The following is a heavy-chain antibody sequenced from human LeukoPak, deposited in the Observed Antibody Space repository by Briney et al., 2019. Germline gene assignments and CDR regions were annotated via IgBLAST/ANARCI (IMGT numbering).Heavy chain of an antibody. V-gene: IGHV1-46*01. CDR1: GYTFTSYY. CDR3: ARDLERYSSSSGGFDI. CDR2: INLSGGTT. D-gene: IGHD6-13*01. J-gene: IGHJ3*02. Sequence: GASVKVSCKASGYTFTSYYMHWVRQAPGQGLEWMGIINLSGGTTYYAQKFQGRVTMTNDMSTSTVYMELSSLRSEDTAVYYCARDLERYSSSSGGFDIWGQGTMVTVSS.